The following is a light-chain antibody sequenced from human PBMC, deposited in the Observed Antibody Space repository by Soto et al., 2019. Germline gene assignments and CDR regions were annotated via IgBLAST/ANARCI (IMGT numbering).Light chain of an antibody. CDR1: QSIGRW. V-gene: IGKV1-5*01. J-gene: IGKJ1*01. Sequence: DIEMTQETSTLSAFVGDSVTITCRASQSIGRWLAWYQPTPGKAPKLLXXDASSLESGVPSRFSGSGSGTEFTRTIGSLQPHDFASYYGYQSNTYSPERTFGQGTKVDIK. CDR3: YQSNTYSPERT. CDR2: DAS.